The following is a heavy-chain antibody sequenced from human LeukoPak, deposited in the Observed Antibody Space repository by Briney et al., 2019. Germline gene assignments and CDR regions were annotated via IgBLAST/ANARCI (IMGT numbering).Heavy chain of an antibody. CDR1: GYTFTNFG. D-gene: IGHD2-2*01. V-gene: IGHV1-18*01. CDR2: ISAYNGDT. CDR3: ARRSQCSRTSCSKGGGFDI. J-gene: IGHJ3*02. Sequence: ASVKVSCKASGYTFTNFGISWVRQAPGQGIEWVGWISAYNGDTNYAQKVQGRVTMTTDTSTSTAYMDLRSLRSDDTAVYYCARRSQCSRTSCSKGGGFDIWGQGTMVTVSS.